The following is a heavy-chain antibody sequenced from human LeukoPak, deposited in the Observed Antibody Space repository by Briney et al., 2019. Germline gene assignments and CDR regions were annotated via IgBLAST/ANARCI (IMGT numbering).Heavy chain of an antibody. V-gene: IGHV4-31*03. D-gene: IGHD3-22*01. CDR3: ARVPTYYYDSSGYYSGAFDI. J-gene: IGHJ3*02. CDR2: IYYSGST. CDR1: GGSISSGGYY. Sequence: PSETLSLTCTVSGGSISSGGYYWSWIRQHPGKGLEWIGYIYYSGSTYYNPPLKSRVTISVDTSKSQFSLKLSSVTAADTAVYYCARVPTYYYDSSGYYSGAFDIWGQGTMVTVSS.